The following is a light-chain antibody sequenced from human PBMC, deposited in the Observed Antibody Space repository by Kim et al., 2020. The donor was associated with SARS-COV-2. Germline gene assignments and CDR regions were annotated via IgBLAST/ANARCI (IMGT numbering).Light chain of an antibody. CDR3: CSYAGSYSWV. Sequence: QSALTQPRSVSGSPGQSVTISCTGTSSDVGGYNYVSWYQQHPGTAPKVMIYDVSKRPSGVPDRFSGSKSGNTASLTISGLQVEDEADYYCCSYAGSYSWVFGGGTKVTVL. V-gene: IGLV2-11*01. J-gene: IGLJ3*02. CDR1: SSDVGGYNY. CDR2: DVS.